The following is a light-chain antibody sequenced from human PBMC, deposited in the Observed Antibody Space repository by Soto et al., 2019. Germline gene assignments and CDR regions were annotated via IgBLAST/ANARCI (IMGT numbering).Light chain of an antibody. J-gene: IGKJ2*01. CDR3: QQYDSSPPQYT. CDR2: GAS. V-gene: IGKV3-20*01. CDR1: QSVRSSY. Sequence: EIVLTQSPGTLSLSPGERATLSCRASQSVRSSYLAWYQHKPGQAPRLLIYGASSRATGIPDRFSGSGSGTDFSLTISRLEPEDFAVYYCQQYDSSPPQYTFGQGTKLEIK.